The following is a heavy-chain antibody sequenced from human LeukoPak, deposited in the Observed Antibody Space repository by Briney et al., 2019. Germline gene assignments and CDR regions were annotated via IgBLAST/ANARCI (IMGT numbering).Heavy chain of an antibody. CDR3: ARVVVGQWLVTDAFDI. J-gene: IGHJ3*02. V-gene: IGHV3-30-3*01. CDR2: ISYDGSNK. Sequence: PGGSLRLSCAASGFTFSSYAMHWVRQAPGKGLEWVAVISYDGSNKYYADSVKGRFTISRDNSKNTLYLQMNSLRAEDTAVYYCARVVVGQWLVTDAFDIWGQGTMVTVSS. CDR1: GFTFSSYA. D-gene: IGHD6-19*01.